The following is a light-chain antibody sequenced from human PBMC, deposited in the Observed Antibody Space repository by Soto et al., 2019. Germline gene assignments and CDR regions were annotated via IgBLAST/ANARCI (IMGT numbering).Light chain of an antibody. CDR1: DSLLHDNGKTF. CDR3: MEGIQLPGT. CDR2: EVS. J-gene: IGKJ5*01. Sequence: DIVMTQTPVSLSVTPGHSSAISFKSXDSLLHDNGKTFLYWYVHKAGQPPQLLIYEVSNRASGVEDKFSGSGSGTDFTLKINRVEAEDVGIYYCMEGIQLPGTFGQGTRLEI. V-gene: IGKV2-29*02.